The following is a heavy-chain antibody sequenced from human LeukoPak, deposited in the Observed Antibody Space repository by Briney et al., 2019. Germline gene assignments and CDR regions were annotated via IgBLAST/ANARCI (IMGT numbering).Heavy chain of an antibody. CDR1: GGSISSGGYY. V-gene: IGHV4-30-2*01. CDR3: ARSRLFSY. D-gene: IGHD3-3*01. Sequence: SETLSPTCTVSGGSISSGGYYWSWIRQPPGKGLEWIGYIYHSGSTYYNPSLKSRVTISVDRSKNQFSLKLSSVTAADTAVYYCARSRLFSYWGQGTLVTVSS. J-gene: IGHJ4*02. CDR2: IYHSGST.